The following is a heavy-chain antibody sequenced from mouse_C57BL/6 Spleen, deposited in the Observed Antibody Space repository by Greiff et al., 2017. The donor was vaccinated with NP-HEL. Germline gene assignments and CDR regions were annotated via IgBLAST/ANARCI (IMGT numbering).Heavy chain of an antibody. CDR1: GFTFSDYG. CDR2: ISSGSSTI. D-gene: IGHD2-4*01. Sequence: EVKLQESGGGLVKPGGSLKLSCAASGFTFSDYGMHWVRQAPEKGLEWVAYISSGSSTIYYADTVKGRFTISRDNAKNTLFLQMTSLRSEDTAMYYGARQYYDYDGTYWGQGTLVTVSA. CDR3: ARQYYDYDGTY. V-gene: IGHV5-17*01. J-gene: IGHJ3*01.